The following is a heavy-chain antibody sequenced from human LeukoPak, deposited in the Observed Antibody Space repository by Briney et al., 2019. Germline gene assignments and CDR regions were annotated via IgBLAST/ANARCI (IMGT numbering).Heavy chain of an antibody. V-gene: IGHV1-8*03. J-gene: IGHJ6*03. CDR1: GYTFTSYD. CDR2: MNPNSGNT. D-gene: IGHD6-19*01. Sequence: GASVKVSCKASGYTFTSYDINWVRQATGRGLEWMGWMNPNSGNTGYAQKFQGRVTITRNTSISTAYMELSSLRSEDTAVYYCARGESGWSRRYYYYMDVWGKGTTVTVSS. CDR3: ARGESGWSRRYYYYMDV.